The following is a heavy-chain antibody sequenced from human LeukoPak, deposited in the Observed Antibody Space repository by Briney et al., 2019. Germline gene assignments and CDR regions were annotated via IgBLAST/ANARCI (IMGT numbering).Heavy chain of an antibody. J-gene: IGHJ5*02. Sequence: GESLKISCKGSGYSFTTYWIGLVRQMPGKGLEWMGSIYPGDSDTRYSPSFQGQVTISADKSISTAYLQWSSLKASDTAMYYCARTSKDIVLMVYAAYNWFDPWGQGTLVTVSS. CDR2: IYPGDSDT. D-gene: IGHD2-8*01. CDR3: ARTSKDIVLMVYAAYNWFDP. CDR1: GYSFTTYW. V-gene: IGHV5-51*01.